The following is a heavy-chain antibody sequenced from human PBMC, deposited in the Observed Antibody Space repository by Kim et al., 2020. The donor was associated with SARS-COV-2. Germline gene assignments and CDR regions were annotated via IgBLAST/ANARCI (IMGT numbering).Heavy chain of an antibody. CDR1: GYTFTNYH. CDR2: INPSDVTT. D-gene: IGHD1-1*01. CDR3: ARRRDDQTAYGMDV. V-gene: IGHV1-46*01. Sequence: ASVKVSCKASGYTFTNYHMHWVRQAPGQGLEWVGIINPSDVTTSYAQKLQGRLSVTSDTSTRTVYMELSSLTYEDTAVYYCARRRDDQTAYGMDVWGQGTTVTVSS. J-gene: IGHJ6*02.